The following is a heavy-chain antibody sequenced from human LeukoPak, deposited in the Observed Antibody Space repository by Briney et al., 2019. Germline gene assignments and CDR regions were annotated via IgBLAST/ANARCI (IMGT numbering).Heavy chain of an antibody. J-gene: IGHJ3*02. CDR1: GFTFDDYA. CDR3: AKDSLWYYHDSSGRQGAFDI. D-gene: IGHD3-22*01. Sequence: GGSLRLSCAASGFTFDDYAMHWVRQAPGKGLEWVSGISWNSGSIGYADSVKGRFTISRDNAKNSLYLQMNSLRAEDTALYYCAKDSLWYYHDSSGRQGAFDIWGQGTMVTVSS. CDR2: ISWNSGSI. V-gene: IGHV3-9*01.